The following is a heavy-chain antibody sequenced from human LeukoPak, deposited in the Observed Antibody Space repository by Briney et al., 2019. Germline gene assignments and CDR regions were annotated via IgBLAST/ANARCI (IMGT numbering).Heavy chain of an antibody. CDR3: ARDVNY. CDR1: GGSFSNFY. CDR2: IVFSGTT. V-gene: IGHV4-59*01. J-gene: IGHJ4*02. Sequence: PSGTLSLTCTVSGGSFSNFYWSWIRQSPGKGLEWIGYIVFSGTTNYNPSLRSRATISVDTSKNQFSLRLTSVTASDTAVYYCARDVNYWGQGTLVTVSS.